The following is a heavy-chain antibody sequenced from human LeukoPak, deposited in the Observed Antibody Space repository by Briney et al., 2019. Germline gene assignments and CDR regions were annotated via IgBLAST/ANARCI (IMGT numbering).Heavy chain of an antibody. CDR1: GFTFSSYS. J-gene: IGHJ1*01. V-gene: IGHV3-21*04. Sequence: GGSLRLSCAASGFTFSSYSMNWVRQAPGKGLEWVSSISSSSSYIYYADSVKGRFTISRDNAMNSLYLQMNSLRAEDTAVYYCAKGGIAAAGTGYFQHWGQGTLVTVSS. CDR2: ISSSSSYI. CDR3: AKGGIAAAGTGYFQH. D-gene: IGHD6-13*01.